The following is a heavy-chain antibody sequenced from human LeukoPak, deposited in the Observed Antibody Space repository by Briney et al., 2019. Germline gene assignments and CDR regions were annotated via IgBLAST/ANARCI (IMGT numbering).Heavy chain of an antibody. CDR2: IRYDGSNK. Sequence: GGSLRLSCAASGFTFSSYGMHWVRQAPGKGLEWVAFIRYDGSNKYYADSVKGRFTISRDNSKNTLYLQMNSLRAEDTAVYYCAKDHANTPVVTNWGQGILVTVSS. CDR1: GFTFSSYG. CDR3: AKDHANTPVVTN. V-gene: IGHV3-30*02. J-gene: IGHJ4*02. D-gene: IGHD2-21*02.